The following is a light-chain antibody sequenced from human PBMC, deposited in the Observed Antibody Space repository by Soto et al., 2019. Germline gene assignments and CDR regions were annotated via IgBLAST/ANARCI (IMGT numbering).Light chain of an antibody. Sequence: EIVMTQSPATLSVSPGERATLSCRASQSVSSNLAWYQQKPGQAPRLLIYGASTRATGIPARFSGSGSGTEFTLTISSLQSEYCAVDYCQQYNNWWTFGQGTKVEIK. CDR1: QSVSSN. CDR2: GAS. V-gene: IGKV3-15*01. CDR3: QQYNNWWT. J-gene: IGKJ1*01.